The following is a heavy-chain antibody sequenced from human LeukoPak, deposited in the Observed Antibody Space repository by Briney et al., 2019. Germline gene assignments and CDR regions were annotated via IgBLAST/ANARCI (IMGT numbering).Heavy chain of an antibody. J-gene: IGHJ3*02. Sequence: SETLSLTCAVSGYSISSGYYWGWIRQPPGTGLEWIGSIYHSGSTYYNPFLKSRVTISVDMSKNQFSLKLSSVTAADTAVYYCARRSCSSTSCYPLDAFDIWGQGTMVTVSS. CDR2: IYHSGST. D-gene: IGHD2-2*01. CDR3: ARRSCSSTSCYPLDAFDI. CDR1: GYSISSGYY. V-gene: IGHV4-38-2*01.